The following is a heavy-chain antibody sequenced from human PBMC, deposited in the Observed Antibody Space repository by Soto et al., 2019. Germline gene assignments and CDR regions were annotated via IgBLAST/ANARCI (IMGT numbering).Heavy chain of an antibody. CDR2: ISYGGGTT. Sequence: PGGSLRLSCAASEFTFSNYAMSWVRQAPGKGLEWVSAISYGGGTTYYADSVKGRFTISRDNSKNTLYLQMNSLESEDTAVYYCSRDDSDWFFNWGRGTLVTVSS. J-gene: IGHJ4*02. V-gene: IGHV3-23*01. CDR3: SRDDSDWFFN. CDR1: EFTFSNYA. D-gene: IGHD3-9*01.